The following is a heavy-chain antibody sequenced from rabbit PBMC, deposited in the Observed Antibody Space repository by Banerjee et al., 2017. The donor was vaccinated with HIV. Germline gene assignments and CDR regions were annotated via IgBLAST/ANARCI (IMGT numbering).Heavy chain of an antibody. J-gene: IGHJ5*01. V-gene: IGHV1S43*01. D-gene: IGHD1-1*01. CDR2: IYTGSGST. CDR1: GFDLSSYYW. CDR3: ARDSGAGSSGYVDWLDL. Sequence: QEQLEESGGDLVKPEGSLTLTCKASGFDLSSYYWMCWVRQAPGKGLEWIGCIYTGSGSTDYASWVNGRFTISLDNAQNTVFLQMTSLTAADTATYFCARDSGAGSSGYVDWLDLWGPGTPSPS.